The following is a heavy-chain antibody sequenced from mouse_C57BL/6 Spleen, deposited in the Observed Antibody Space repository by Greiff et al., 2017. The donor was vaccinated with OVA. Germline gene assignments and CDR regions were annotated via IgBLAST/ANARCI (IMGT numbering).Heavy chain of an antibody. CDR3: ARSELRREGTWFAY. CDR2: IYPGDGDT. D-gene: IGHD2-4*01. V-gene: IGHV1-80*01. CDR1: GYAFSSYW. J-gene: IGHJ3*01. Sequence: VQLQQSGAELVKPGASVKISCKASGYAFSSYWMNWVKQRPGKGLEWIGQIYPGDGDTNYKGKFKGKATLTADKSSSTAYMQLSSLTSEDSAVYFCARSELRREGTWFAYWGQGTLVTVSA.